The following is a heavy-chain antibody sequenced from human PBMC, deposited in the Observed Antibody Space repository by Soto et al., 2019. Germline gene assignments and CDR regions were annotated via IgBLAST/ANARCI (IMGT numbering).Heavy chain of an antibody. V-gene: IGHV1-18*01. CDR2: ISAYNDHT. CDR1: GYTLTTYG. J-gene: IGHJ4*02. Sequence: QVQLVQSGAEVKKPGASVKLSCKAAGYTLTTYGVSWVRQAPGQGLEWVGWISAYNDHTNYAQKFQGRVTMTTDTSTSTAYMELRSLRSDDTAVYYCARGTYFDYWGQGTLVTVSS. CDR3: ARGTYFDY. D-gene: IGHD1-1*01.